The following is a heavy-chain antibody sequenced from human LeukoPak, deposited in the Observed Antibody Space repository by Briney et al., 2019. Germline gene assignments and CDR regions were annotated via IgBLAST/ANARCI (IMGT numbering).Heavy chain of an antibody. J-gene: IGHJ4*02. CDR3: ARIRWSYGDY. V-gene: IGHV4-59*12. D-gene: IGHD4-23*01. CDR1: GGSISSYY. CDR2: ISYSGSP. Sequence: SETLSLTCTVSGGSISSYYWSWIRQPPGKGLEWIGYISYSGSPNYNPSLKSRVTISVDTSKNQFSLKLSSVTAADTAVYYCARIRWSYGDYWGQGTLVTVSS.